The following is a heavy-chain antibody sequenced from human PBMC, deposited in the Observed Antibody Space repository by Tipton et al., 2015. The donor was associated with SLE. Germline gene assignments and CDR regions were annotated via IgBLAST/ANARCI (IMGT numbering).Heavy chain of an antibody. Sequence: SLRLSCTTSGFTFGDYAMGWFRQAPGKGLEWVGFIRSATYDGATEYAASVKGRFTISRDDSKSIAYLQMDSLKTEDTAVYYCTRDPFDVVFGVVDYYDYWGQGTLVTVSS. J-gene: IGHJ4*02. D-gene: IGHD3-3*01. CDR1: GFTFGDYA. CDR2: IRSATYDGAT. CDR3: TRDPFDVVFGVVDYYDY. V-gene: IGHV3-49*03.